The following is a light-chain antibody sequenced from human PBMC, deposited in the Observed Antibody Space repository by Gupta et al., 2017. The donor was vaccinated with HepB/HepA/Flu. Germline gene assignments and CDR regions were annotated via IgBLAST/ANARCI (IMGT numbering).Light chain of an antibody. CDR1: SSNIESNY. CDR3: AAWDDRLGAL. J-gene: IGLJ3*02. CDR2: RNN. V-gene: IGLV1-47*01. Sequence: QSVLTQPPSASGTPRQRVTISCSGSSSNIESNYVYWYQQLPGTAPKLLIYRNNQRPSGVPDRFSASKSGTSGSLAISGLRSEDEADYDCAAWDDRLGALFGGGTKLTVL.